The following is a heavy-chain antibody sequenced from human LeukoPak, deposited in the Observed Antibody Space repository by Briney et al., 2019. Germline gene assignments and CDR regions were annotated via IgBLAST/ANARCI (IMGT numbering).Heavy chain of an antibody. Sequence: SETLSLTCTVSGGSISSYYWSWIRQPPGKGLEWIGYIYYSGSTNYNPSLKSRVTISVDTSKNQFSLKLSSVTAADTAVYYCASDIGPYDSSVYDAFDIWGQGTMVTVSS. CDR1: GGSISSYY. CDR2: IYYSGST. CDR3: ASDIGPYDSSVYDAFDI. D-gene: IGHD3-22*01. J-gene: IGHJ3*02. V-gene: IGHV4-59*01.